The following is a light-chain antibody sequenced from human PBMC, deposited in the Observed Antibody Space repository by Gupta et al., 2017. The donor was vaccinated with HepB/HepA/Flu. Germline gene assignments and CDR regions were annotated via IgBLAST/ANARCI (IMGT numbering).Light chain of an antibody. CDR1: SSNIGSNT. CDR2: SNN. Sequence: QSVLTQPPSASGPPGQRVTIPRSGSSSNIGSNTVNWYQQLPGTAPKLLIYSNNLRPSGVPDRFSGSKSGTSASLAISGLQSEDEADYYCAAWDDSLNGPVFGGGTKLTGL. CDR3: AAWDDSLNGPV. J-gene: IGLJ3*02. V-gene: IGLV1-44*01.